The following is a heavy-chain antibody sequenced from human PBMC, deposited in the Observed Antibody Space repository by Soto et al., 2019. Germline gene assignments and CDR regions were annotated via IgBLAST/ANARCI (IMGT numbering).Heavy chain of an antibody. D-gene: IGHD3-22*01. J-gene: IGHJ6*02. Sequence: ASVKVSCKASGYTFTSYAMHWVRQAPGQRLEWMGWINAGNGNTNYAQKFQGRVTITADESTSTAYMELSSLRSEDTAVYYCARGHYYDSSGYYSNYYYYGMDVWGQGTTVTVSS. CDR1: GYTFTSYA. V-gene: IGHV1-3*01. CDR3: ARGHYYDSSGYYSNYYYYGMDV. CDR2: INAGNGNT.